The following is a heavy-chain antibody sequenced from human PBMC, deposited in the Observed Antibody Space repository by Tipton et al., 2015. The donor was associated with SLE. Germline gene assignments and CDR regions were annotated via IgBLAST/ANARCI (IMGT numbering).Heavy chain of an antibody. CDR2: ISSSSSYI. CDR1: GFTFSSYS. D-gene: IGHD2-15*01. J-gene: IGHJ2*01. Sequence: SLRLSCAASGFTFSSYSMNWVRQAPGKGLEWVSSISSSSSYIYYADSVKGRFTISRDNAKNSLYLQMNSLRAGDTAVYYCARGFTPPARYFDLWGRGTLVTVSS. V-gene: IGHV3-21*01. CDR3: ARGFTPPARYFDL.